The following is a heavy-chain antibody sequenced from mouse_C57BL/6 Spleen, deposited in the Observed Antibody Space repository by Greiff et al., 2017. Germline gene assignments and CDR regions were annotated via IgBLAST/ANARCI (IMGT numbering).Heavy chain of an antibody. V-gene: IGHV1-15*01. CDR2: IDPETGGT. CDR1: GYTFTDYE. CDR3: TRGDYGTYFDF. D-gene: IGHD2-1*01. Sequence: VQLQQSGAELVRPGASVTLSCKASGYTFTDYEMHWVKQTPVHGLEWIGAIDPETGGTAYNQKFKGKAILTADKSSSTAYMELRSLTSEDSAVYYGTRGDYGTYFDFWGQGTTLTVSS. J-gene: IGHJ2*01.